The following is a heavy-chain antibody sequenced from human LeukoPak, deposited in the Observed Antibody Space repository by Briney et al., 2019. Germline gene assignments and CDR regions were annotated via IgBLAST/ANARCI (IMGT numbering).Heavy chain of an antibody. CDR1: GYTFTGYY. V-gene: IGHV1-2*06. CDR2: INPNSGGT. CDR3: ARGYCSGGSCYSYVYNYYYYMDV. J-gene: IGHJ6*03. Sequence: ASVKVSCKASGYTFTGYYMHWLRQAPGQGLEWMGRINPNSGGTNYAQKFQGRVTMTRDTSISTAYMELSRLRSDDTAVYYCARGYCSGGSCYSYVYNYYYYMDVWGKGTTVTVSS. D-gene: IGHD2-15*01.